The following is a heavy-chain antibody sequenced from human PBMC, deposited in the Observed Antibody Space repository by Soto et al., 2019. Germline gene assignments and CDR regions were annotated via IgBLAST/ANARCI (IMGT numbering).Heavy chain of an antibody. CDR1: RYTFNSYW. J-gene: IGHJ4*02. V-gene: IGHV5-10-1*01. Sequence: VPSQTISSQAFRYTFNSYWITWLLQLPKKGLEWLGRMDPSNSVTAYNPSFEGHVILSGDFSVSTAYLHWSGLKASDTALYYCARRTGLGPIPFDHWRQGSPGTVSS. CDR2: MDPSNSVT. CDR3: ARRTGLGPIPFDH.